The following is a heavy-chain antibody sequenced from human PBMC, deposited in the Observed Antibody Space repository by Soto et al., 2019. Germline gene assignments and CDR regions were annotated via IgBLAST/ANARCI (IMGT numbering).Heavy chain of an antibody. D-gene: IGHD2-15*01. V-gene: IGHV5-51*01. CDR2: IYPGDSDT. Sequence: AALKISCKRPVYKFTRYRIASVRQMPGKGLEWMGIIYPGDSDTRYSPSFQGQVTISADKSISTAYLQWSSLKASDTSMYYCARHPCSGGSCYLDYWGQGTLVTVSS. CDR3: ARHPCSGGSCYLDY. CDR1: VYKFTRYR. J-gene: IGHJ4*02.